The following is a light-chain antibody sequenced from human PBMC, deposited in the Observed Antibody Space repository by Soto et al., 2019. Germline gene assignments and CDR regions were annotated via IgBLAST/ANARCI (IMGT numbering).Light chain of an antibody. CDR3: QQRYSTPRT. CDR2: AAS. Sequence: DIQMTQSPSSLSASVGDRVTITCRASQSISSYLNGYQQKPGKAPKLLIYAASSLQSRFPTRLCGSGSGTAFYLSISRLHTEDFATYYCQQRYSTPRTFGQGTKVEIK. CDR1: QSISSY. V-gene: IGKV1-39*01. J-gene: IGKJ1*01.